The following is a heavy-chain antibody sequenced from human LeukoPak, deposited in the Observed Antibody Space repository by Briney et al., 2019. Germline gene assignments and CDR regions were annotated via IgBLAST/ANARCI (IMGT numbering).Heavy chain of an antibody. CDR2: ISSTGGSA. Sequence: PGGSLRLSCAASPFTFSSYAMSWVRQAPGKGLEWVSGISSTGGSAYYADSVKGRFTISRDNSKNTLYVQLVSRIAEVTAVYYCARGYSSLDPWGQGTLVTVSS. CDR3: ARGYSSLDP. D-gene: IGHD6-19*01. CDR1: PFTFSSYA. J-gene: IGHJ5*02. V-gene: IGHV3-23*01.